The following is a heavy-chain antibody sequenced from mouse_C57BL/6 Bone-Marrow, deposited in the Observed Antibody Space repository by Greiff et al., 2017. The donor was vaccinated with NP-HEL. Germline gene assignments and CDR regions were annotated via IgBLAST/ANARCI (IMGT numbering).Heavy chain of an antibody. CDR3: ARDDYGPSSYWYFDV. V-gene: IGHV5-16*01. CDR1: GFTFSDYY. Sequence: EVHLVESEGGLVQPGSSMKLSCTASGFTFSDYYMAWVRQVPEKGLEWVANINYDGSSTYYLDSLKSRFIISRDNAKNILYLQMSSLKSEDTATYYCARDDYGPSSYWYFDVWGTGTTVTVSS. J-gene: IGHJ1*03. CDR2: INYDGSST. D-gene: IGHD2-4*01.